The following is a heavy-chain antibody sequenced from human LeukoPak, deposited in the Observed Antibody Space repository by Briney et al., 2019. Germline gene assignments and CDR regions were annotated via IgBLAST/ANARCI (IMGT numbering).Heavy chain of an antibody. D-gene: IGHD4-17*01. CDR1: GFSLSTSGMC. J-gene: IGHJ6*03. CDR3: AHSQGAIYGDYGMSYMDV. V-gene: IGHV2-5*08. CDR2: IYWNDDK. Sequence: SGPTLVNPTQTLTLTCTFSGFSLSTSGMCVSWIRQPPGKALEWLALIYWNDDKRYSPSLKSRLTITKDTSKNQVVLTMTNMDPVDTATYYCAHSQGAIYGDYGMSYMDVWGKGTTVTISS.